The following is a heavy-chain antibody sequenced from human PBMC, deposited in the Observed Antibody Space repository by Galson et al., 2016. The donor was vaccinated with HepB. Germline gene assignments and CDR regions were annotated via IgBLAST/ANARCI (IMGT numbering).Heavy chain of an antibody. V-gene: IGHV6-1*01. J-gene: IGHJ6*02. Sequence: CAISGDSVSGNSVAWNWIRQSPSRGLEWLGRTFYRSKWYNEYAVSVKSRITITPDTSKNQFSLQLNSVTPEDTAVYCCASFRDYYYGMDVWGQGTTVSVSS. CDR1: GDSVSGNSVA. CDR2: TFYRSKWYN. CDR3: ASFRDYYYGMDV.